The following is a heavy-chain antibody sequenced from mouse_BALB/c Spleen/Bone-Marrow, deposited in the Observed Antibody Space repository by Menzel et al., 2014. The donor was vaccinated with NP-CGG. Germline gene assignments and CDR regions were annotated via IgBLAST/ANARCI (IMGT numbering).Heavy chain of an antibody. V-gene: IGHV4-1*02. J-gene: IGHJ1*01. CDR2: INPDSSTI. Sequence: EVKVEESGGGLVHPGGSLKLSCAASGFDFSSYWMSWVRQAPGKGLEWIGGINPDSSTINYTPSLKDKFIISRDNAKNTLYLQMSKVRSEDTALYYCARLNYYGNLFVWGAGTTVTVSS. D-gene: IGHD1-1*01. CDR3: ARLNYYGNLFV. CDR1: GFDFSSYW.